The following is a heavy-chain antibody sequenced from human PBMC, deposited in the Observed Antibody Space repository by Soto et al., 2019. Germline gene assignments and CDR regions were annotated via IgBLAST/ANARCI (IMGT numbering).Heavy chain of an antibody. CDR3: ATGGYSSSSECFQH. Sequence: GGSLRLSCAASGFTFSSYSMNWVRQAPGKGLEWVSSISSSSSYIYYADSVKGRFTISRDNAKNSLYLQMNSLRAEDAAVYDCATGGYSSSSECFQHWGQGTLVTVSS. J-gene: IGHJ1*01. D-gene: IGHD6-6*01. CDR2: ISSSSSYI. CDR1: GFTFSSYS. V-gene: IGHV3-21*01.